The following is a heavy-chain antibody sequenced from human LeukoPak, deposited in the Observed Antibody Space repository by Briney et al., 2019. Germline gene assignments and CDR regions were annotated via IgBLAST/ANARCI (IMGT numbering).Heavy chain of an antibody. Sequence: SETLSLSCTVSGGSISSDWYWGWVRQPPGNGLEWIGAIYRNGDTYYNPSLKSRVTISLDTSKNQFSLRLNSVTAADTAVYYCARAKRDYYDNSGYESYYYFMDVWGKGTTVTVSS. CDR3: ARAKRDYYDNSGYESYYYFMDV. D-gene: IGHD3-22*01. CDR2: IYRNGDT. J-gene: IGHJ6*03. CDR1: GGSISSDWY. V-gene: IGHV4-38-2*02.